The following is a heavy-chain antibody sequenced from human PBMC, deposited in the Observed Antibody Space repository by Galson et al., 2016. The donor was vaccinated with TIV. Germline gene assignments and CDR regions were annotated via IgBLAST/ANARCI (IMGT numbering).Heavy chain of an antibody. Sequence: SVKVSCKASGVTFSYFAFSWVRQAPGQGLEWMGGIVPMFGTTNYAQKFQGRVTISADESTTTAYLERSSLRSEDTAVYYCARGRGIYYSSGYFLFDHWGQGTLVTVSS. D-gene: IGHD3-22*01. CDR2: IVPMFGTT. V-gene: IGHV1-69*13. CDR3: ARGRGIYYSSGYFLFDH. CDR1: GVTFSYFA. J-gene: IGHJ5*02.